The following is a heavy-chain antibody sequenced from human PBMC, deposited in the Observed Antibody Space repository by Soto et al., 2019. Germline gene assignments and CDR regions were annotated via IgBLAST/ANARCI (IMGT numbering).Heavy chain of an antibody. V-gene: IGHV3-23*01. Sequence: PGGSLRLSCEASGFPFNNYAIAWVRQAPGKGLEWVSGITSSGAAYYADSVKGRFTISRDNSKNTLYLQMNSLRAEDTAVYYCAKGESSVSARDFDPWGQGTLVTVS. CDR1: GFPFNNYA. CDR2: ITSSGAA. CDR3: AKGESSVSARDFDP. D-gene: IGHD3-22*01. J-gene: IGHJ5*02.